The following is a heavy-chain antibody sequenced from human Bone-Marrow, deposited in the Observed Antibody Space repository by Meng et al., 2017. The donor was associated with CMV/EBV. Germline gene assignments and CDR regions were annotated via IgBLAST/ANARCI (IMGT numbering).Heavy chain of an antibody. CDR2: INPNSGGT. CDR1: GGTFTGYY. J-gene: IGHJ4*02. Sequence: ASVKVSCKASGGTFTGYYMHWVRQAPGQGLEWMGWINPNSGGTNYAQKFQGRVTMTRDTSISTAYMELSRLRSDDTAVYYCARGEFSSWYGGRLVDYWGQGTLVTVSS. CDR3: ARGEFSSWYGGRLVDY. D-gene: IGHD6-13*01. V-gene: IGHV1-2*02.